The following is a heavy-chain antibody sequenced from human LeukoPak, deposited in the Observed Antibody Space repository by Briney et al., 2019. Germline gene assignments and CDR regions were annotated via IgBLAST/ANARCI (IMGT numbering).Heavy chain of an antibody. Sequence: SETLSLTCAVSGSSISSTYYWGWIRQPPGKGLEWIGSFYNSGSTYYNPSLRSRVTISVDTSKNQLSLRLRSVTAADTAVYYCARNNTRTVSRGSSRRRANAFDIWGQGTMVTVSS. CDR3: ARNNTRTVSRGSSRRRANAFDI. D-gene: IGHD6-13*01. V-gene: IGHV4-38-2*01. CDR2: FYNSGST. J-gene: IGHJ3*02. CDR1: GSSISSTYY.